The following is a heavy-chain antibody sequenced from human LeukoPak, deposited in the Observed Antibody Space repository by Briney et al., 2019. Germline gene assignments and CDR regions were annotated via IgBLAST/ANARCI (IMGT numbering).Heavy chain of an antibody. D-gene: IGHD3-10*01. CDR3: ARGSSGIAVRGLAWAWFDP. J-gene: IGHJ5*02. CDR2: IKPDGSEK. CDR1: GFTFSSYW. Sequence: GGSLRLSCAASGFTFSSYWMTWVRQAPGKGLEWVANIKPDGSEKYYVDSVKGRFTISRDNAKNSLYPDMNSLRAEDTTVYYCARGSSGIAVRGLAWAWFDPWGQGTLVTVSS. V-gene: IGHV3-7*05.